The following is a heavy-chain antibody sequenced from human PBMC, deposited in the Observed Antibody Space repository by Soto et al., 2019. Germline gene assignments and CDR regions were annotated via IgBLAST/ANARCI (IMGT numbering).Heavy chain of an antibody. V-gene: IGHV1-18*01. J-gene: IGHJ6*03. CDR3: ARETRITIGWYMDV. CDR2: ISAYNGNT. D-gene: IGHD3-16*01. CDR1: GYAFTSYG. Sequence: ASVKVSCKASGYAFTSYGISWVRQAPGQGLEWMGWISAYNGNTNYAQKLQGRVTMTTDTSTSTAYMELRSLRSDDTAVYYCARETRITIGWYMDVWGKGTTVTVSS.